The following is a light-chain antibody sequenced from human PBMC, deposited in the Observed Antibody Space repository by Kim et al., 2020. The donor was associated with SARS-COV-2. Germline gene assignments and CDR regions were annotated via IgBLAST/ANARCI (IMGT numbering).Light chain of an antibody. CDR1: QDIASG. J-gene: IGKJ5*01. V-gene: IGKV3-15*01. CDR3: QQYGDWRA. CDR2: GPS. Sequence: SVSPGETASPACMASQDIASGLSSYQRNPAQPPRVLIFGPSTGAAGIPARFSGRGAGTEFTLTISGLQSDDFAIYYCQQYGDWRAFGQGARLEIK.